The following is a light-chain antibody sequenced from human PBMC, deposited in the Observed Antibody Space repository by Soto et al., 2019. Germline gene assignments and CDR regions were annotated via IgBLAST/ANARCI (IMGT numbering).Light chain of an antibody. CDR3: QQYSASPPLT. J-gene: IGKJ4*01. CDR2: GAS. Sequence: EIVLTQSPGTLSLSPGDRATLSCRASQSVSSYYLAWYQQKPGRAPRLLVYGASSRATGIPDRFSGSGSGTDFTLTISRLEPEDFAVYYCQQYSASPPLTFGGGTKVEIK. CDR1: QSVSSYY. V-gene: IGKV3-20*01.